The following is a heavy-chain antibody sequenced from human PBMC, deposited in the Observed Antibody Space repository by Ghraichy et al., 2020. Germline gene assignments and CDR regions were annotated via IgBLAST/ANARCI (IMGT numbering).Heavy chain of an antibody. D-gene: IGHD6-13*01. V-gene: IGHV3-7*01. CDR1: GFTFGTYW. CDR2: IKQDAGEK. CDR3: AREKQPGGAAAGTGY. Sequence: GESLNISCEASGFTFGTYWMNWVRQAPGKGLEWVANIKQDAGEKYYVDSVNGRFTISRDNAKNSLYLQMNSLRAEDTAVYYCAREKQPGGAAAGTGYWGQGTLVTVSS. J-gene: IGHJ4*02.